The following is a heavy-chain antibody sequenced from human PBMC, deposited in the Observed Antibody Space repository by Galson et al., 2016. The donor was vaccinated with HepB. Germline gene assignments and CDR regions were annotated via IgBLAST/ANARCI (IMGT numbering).Heavy chain of an antibody. D-gene: IGHD3-3*01. V-gene: IGHV3-7*01. CDR1: GFPFDEYD. CDR3: VREGDYDSYNWFAP. Sequence: SLRLSCAASGFPFDEYDMSWVRQVPGKGLEWVANIKRDGSEKYYVDSVKGRFTISRDNPQNSLYLQMNSLRGEDAAVYYCVREGDYDSYNWFAPWGQGTLVTVSS. J-gene: IGHJ5*02. CDR2: IKRDGSEK.